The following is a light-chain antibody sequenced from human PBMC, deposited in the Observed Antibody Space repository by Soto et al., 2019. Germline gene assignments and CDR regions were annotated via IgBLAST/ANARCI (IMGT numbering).Light chain of an antibody. CDR2: LDSDGIH. CDR1: SGHSSYA. CDR3: QTWGTGIHVV. Sequence: QPVLTQSPSASASLGASVKLTCTLSSGHSSYAIAWHQQQPEKGPRYLMKLDSDGIHPKGDAIPDRFSGSSSGAERYLTISSLQSADEADYYCQTWGTGIHVVFGGGTKLTVL. J-gene: IGLJ2*01. V-gene: IGLV4-69*01.